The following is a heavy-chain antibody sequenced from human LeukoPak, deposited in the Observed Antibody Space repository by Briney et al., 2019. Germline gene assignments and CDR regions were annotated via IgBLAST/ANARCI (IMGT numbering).Heavy chain of an antibody. Sequence: GGSLRLSCAASGFTFSSYAMSWVRQAPGKGLEWVSAISNNGGYTYYADSVQGRFTVSRDNSKSTLCLQMNSLRAEDTAVYYCAKQLGYCSDGSCYFPYWGQGTLVTVSS. V-gene: IGHV3-23*01. CDR1: GFTFSSYA. D-gene: IGHD2-15*01. CDR3: AKQLGYCSDGSCYFPY. J-gene: IGHJ4*02. CDR2: ISNNGGYT.